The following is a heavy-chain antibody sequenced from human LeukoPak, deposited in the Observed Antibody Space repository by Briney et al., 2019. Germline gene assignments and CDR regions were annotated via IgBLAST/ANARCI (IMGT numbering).Heavy chain of an antibody. D-gene: IGHD2-15*01. CDR2: INPNSGGT. Sequence: ASVKVSCKASGYIFTGYYMHWVRQAPGQGLERMGWINPNSGGTNYAQKFQGRVTMTRDTSITTAYMELSRLRSDDTAVYYCAPLGYCSGGTCYNGDWGQGTLVTVSS. J-gene: IGHJ4*02. CDR3: APLGYCSGGTCYNGD. V-gene: IGHV1-2*02. CDR1: GYIFTGYY.